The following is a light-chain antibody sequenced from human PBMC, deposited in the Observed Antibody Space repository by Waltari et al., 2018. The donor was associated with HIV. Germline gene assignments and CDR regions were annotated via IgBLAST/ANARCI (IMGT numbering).Light chain of an antibody. J-gene: IGLJ2*01. CDR1: SGSVSTSYY. CDR2: STN. CDR3: VLYMGRGISL. Sequence: QTVVTQEPSFSVSPGGTVTLTCGLSSGSVSTSYYPSWYQQTPGQAPRPLIYSTNTRSSGVPDRFSGSILGNKAALTITGAQADDESDYYCVLYMGRGISLFGGGTKLTVL. V-gene: IGLV8-61*01.